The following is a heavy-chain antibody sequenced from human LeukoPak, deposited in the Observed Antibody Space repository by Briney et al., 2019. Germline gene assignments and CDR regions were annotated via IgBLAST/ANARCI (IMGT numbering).Heavy chain of an antibody. V-gene: IGHV3-23*01. D-gene: IGHD6-13*01. CDR3: AKPKGRSSPPYYYYYGMDV. Sequence: PGRSLRLSCAASGFTFDDYAMSWVRQAPGKGLEWVSAISGSGGSTYYADSVKGRFTISRDNSKNTLYLQMNSLRAEDTAVYYCAKPKGRSSPPYYYYYGMDVWGQGTTVTVSS. CDR1: GFTFDDYA. CDR2: ISGSGGST. J-gene: IGHJ6*02.